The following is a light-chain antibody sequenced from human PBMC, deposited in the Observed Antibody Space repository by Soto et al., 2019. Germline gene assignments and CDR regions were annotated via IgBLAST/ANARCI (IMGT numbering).Light chain of an antibody. J-gene: IGKJ1*01. CDR2: GAS. CDR1: QSITNY. CDR3: QESHDSLWT. V-gene: IGKV1-39*01. Sequence: DIQMTQSPPSLSASVGDRVIITCRASQSITNYLNWYHVKPGKAPNLLIYGASNLQSGVPSRFTGSGSGTVFTLTISSLQPEDFGVYFCQESHDSLWTFDQGTKVEI.